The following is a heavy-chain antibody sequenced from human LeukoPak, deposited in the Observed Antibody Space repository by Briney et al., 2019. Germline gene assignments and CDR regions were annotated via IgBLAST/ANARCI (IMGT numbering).Heavy chain of an antibody. J-gene: IGHJ3*02. V-gene: IGHV1-69*13. CDR2: IIPIFGTA. CDR1: GGTFSSYA. D-gene: IGHD2-2*01. Sequence: SVKVSCKASGGTFSSYAISWVRQAPGQGLEWMGGIIPIFGTANYAQKFQGRVTITADESTSTAYMELSSLRSEDTTVYYCARDRGDIVVVRGAFDIWGQGTMVTVSS. CDR3: ARDRGDIVVVRGAFDI.